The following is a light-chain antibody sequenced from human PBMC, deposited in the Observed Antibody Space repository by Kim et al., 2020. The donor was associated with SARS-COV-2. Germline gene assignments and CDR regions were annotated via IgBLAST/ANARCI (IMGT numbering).Light chain of an antibody. CDR3: HQTHTSPRT. CDR1: QTITTY. J-gene: IGKJ1*01. V-gene: IGKV1-39*01. CDR2: AAS. Sequence: SASVGASVTITCRASQTITTYVNLYQHRPGRAPHLLIYAASRLHSGVPSRFSGSGSGTVFTLTISDVQPEDVATYYCHQTHTSPRTFGQGTKVEIK.